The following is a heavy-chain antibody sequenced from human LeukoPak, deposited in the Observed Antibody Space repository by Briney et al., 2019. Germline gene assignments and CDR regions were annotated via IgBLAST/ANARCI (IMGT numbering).Heavy chain of an antibody. V-gene: IGHV3-21*01. J-gene: IGHJ4*02. CDR3: ASFSVVPYYFDY. Sequence: GGSLRLSCAASGFTFSTYSMNWVRQAPGKGLEWVPSISRSSTYISYADSVKGRFTISRDNAKNSLFLQMNSLRAEDTAVYYCASFSVVPYYFDYWGQGTLVTVSS. CDR2: ISRSSTYI. D-gene: IGHD2-21*01. CDR1: GFTFSTYS.